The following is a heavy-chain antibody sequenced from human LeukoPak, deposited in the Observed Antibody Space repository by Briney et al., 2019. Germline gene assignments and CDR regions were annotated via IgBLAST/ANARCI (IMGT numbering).Heavy chain of an antibody. CDR1: GYSFNTYW. CDR3: ARRQGCSNTACSRDY. CDR2: IYAGDSDT. V-gene: IGHV5-51*01. J-gene: IGHJ4*03. D-gene: IGHD2-2*01. Sequence: GESLEISVKGSGYSFNTYWIGWVRQMPGKGLGWMGIIYAGDSDTRYNPTFQGQVTISVDKFIGTAYLQWSSLKASDTAMYYCARRQGCSNTACSRDYWGQGTAVTVSS.